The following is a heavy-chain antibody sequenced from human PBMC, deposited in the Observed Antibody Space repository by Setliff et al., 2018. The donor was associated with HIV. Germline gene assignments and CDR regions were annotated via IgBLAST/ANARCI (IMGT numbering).Heavy chain of an antibody. D-gene: IGHD2-21*02. Sequence: PSETLSLTCTVSGGSIRSFFWSWIRQPPGKGLEWIGHIYTSGSTNYSPSLKSRVTMSVDTSKNQFSLKLSSVTAADTAVYYCARGEFYCGTDCYWSSFDYWGQGILVTSPQ. CDR3: ARGEFYCGTDCYWSSFDY. CDR2: IYTSGST. J-gene: IGHJ4*02. CDR1: GGSIRSFF. V-gene: IGHV4-4*07.